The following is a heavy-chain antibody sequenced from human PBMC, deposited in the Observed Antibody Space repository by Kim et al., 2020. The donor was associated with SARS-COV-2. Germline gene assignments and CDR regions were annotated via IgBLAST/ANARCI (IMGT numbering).Heavy chain of an antibody. Sequence: ASVKVSCKASGYTFTSYDINWVRQATGQGLEWMGWMNPNSGNTGYAQKFQGRVTMTRNTSISTAYMELSSLRSEDTAVYYCARGFTSRLVFKTLVVPAAMRYYFDYWGQGTLVTVSS. V-gene: IGHV1-8*01. CDR2: MNPNSGNT. J-gene: IGHJ4*02. D-gene: IGHD2-2*01. CDR1: GYTFTSYD. CDR3: ARGFTSRLVFKTLVVPAAMRYYFDY.